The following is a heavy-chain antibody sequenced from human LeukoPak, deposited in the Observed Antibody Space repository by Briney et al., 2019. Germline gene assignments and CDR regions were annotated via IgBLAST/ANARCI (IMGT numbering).Heavy chain of an antibody. CDR2: INAGNGNT. D-gene: IGHD6-13*01. V-gene: IGHV1-3*01. CDR1: GYTFINFY. J-gene: IGHJ3*02. CDR3: ARDHGSSKEDDAFDI. Sequence: ASVKVSCKASGYTFINFYMHWVRQAPGQRLEWMGWINAGNGNTKYSQKFQGRVTITRDTSASTAYMELSSLRSEDTAVYYCARDHGSSKEDDAFDIWGQGTMVTVSS.